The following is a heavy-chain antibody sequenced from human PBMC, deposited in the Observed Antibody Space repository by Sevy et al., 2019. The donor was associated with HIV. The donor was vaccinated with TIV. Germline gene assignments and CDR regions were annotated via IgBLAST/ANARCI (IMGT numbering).Heavy chain of an antibody. V-gene: IGHV4-39*01. Sequence: SETLSLTCTVSGGSISSSSYYWGWIRQPPGKGLEWIGSIYYSGSTYYNPSLKSRVTISVDTSKNQFSLKLSSVTAADTAVYYCARLSYYDYVWGSYRYIPTWGNYFDYWGQGTLVTVSS. CDR1: GGSISSSSYY. CDR2: IYYSGST. D-gene: IGHD3-16*02. CDR3: ARLSYYDYVWGSYRYIPTWGNYFDY. J-gene: IGHJ4*02.